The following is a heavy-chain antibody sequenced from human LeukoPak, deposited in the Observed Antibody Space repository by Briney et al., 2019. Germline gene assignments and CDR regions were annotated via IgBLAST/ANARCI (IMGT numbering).Heavy chain of an antibody. J-gene: IGHJ4*01. CDR3: AKGSYSSGWSYFDY. CDR1: GFTFSNSA. Sequence: HPGGSLRLSCAASGFTFSNSAISWVRQAPGKGLEWVSTLSGSGITTYYADSVRGRFTTSRDEPKNMVYLHMNSQRAEDTAVYYCAKGSYSSGWSYFDYWGHGTLVTVSS. D-gene: IGHD6-19*01. V-gene: IGHV3-23*01. CDR2: LSGSGITT.